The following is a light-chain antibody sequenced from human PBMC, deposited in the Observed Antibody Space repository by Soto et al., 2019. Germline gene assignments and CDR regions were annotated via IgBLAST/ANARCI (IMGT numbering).Light chain of an antibody. CDR2: FAS. CDR1: RNIISN. Sequence: EIVLTQSPGTLSSSPGERVTLSCRANRNIISNLAWYQQKPGQAPRLLIFFASTRATGVPDRFSGSGSGTDFTLTISSLQSADFGVYYCQQYYTWPRGTFGQGTKV. J-gene: IGKJ1*01. CDR3: QQYYTWPRGT. V-gene: IGKV3-15*01.